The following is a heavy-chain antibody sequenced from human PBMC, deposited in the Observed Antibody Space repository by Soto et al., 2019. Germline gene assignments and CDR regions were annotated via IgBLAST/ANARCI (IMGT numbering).Heavy chain of an antibody. V-gene: IGHV3-11*01. CDR2: ISNSATTL. CDR3: AKDRGYLDV. D-gene: IGHD5-18*01. J-gene: IGHJ6*02. CDR1: GFTVSDYF. Sequence: PGGSLRLSCAASGFTVSDYFMSWIRQAPGKGPEYVSHISNSATTLYYSDSVKGRFTISRDNAKNSLYLQMNSLRAEDTAVYYCAKDRGYLDVWGQGTTVTVSS.